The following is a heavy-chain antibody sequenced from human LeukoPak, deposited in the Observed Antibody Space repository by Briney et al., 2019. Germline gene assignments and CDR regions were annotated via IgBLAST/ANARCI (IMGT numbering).Heavy chain of an antibody. CDR1: GGSISRGDYY. CDR3: ARRESGFDY. CDR2: IYYSGST. D-gene: IGHD2/OR15-2a*01. Sequence: SETLSLTCTVSGGSISRGDYYWRWNRQRQGRGLEWIVYIYYSGSTYYNPSLKRRVTISVDTSKNQFSLKLSSVTAADTAVYYCARRESGFDYWGQGTLVTVSS. J-gene: IGHJ4*02. V-gene: IGHV4-30-4*08.